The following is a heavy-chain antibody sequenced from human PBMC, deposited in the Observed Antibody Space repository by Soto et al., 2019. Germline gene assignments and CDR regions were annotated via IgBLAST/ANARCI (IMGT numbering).Heavy chain of an antibody. CDR1: GVTFSSYG. V-gene: IGHV3-30*18. J-gene: IGHJ4*02. CDR2: ISSDGSNK. Sequence: GGSLGLSCAASGVTFSSYGMHWVRQAPGKGLEWVALISSDGSNKYYADSVKGRFTISRDNSKNTLYLQMNTLRAEDTAVYYCAKVRADYYYGSGPFDYWGQGTLVSVSS. CDR3: AKVRADYYYGSGPFDY. D-gene: IGHD3-10*01.